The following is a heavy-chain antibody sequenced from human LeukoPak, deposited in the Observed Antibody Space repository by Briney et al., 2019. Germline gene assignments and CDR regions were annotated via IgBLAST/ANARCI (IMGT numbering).Heavy chain of an antibody. V-gene: IGHV3-7*01. D-gene: IGHD7-27*01. Sequence: GGSLRPSCAASGFTFTNFWMTWIRQAPGKGLEWVANIKQDGSARNHVDSVKGRFTISRDNAKNSVFLEMNSLRDEDTAVYYCARDDPWGYYDSWGQGTLVTVSS. J-gene: IGHJ4*02. CDR3: ARDDPWGYYDS. CDR2: IKQDGSAR. CDR1: GFTFTNFW.